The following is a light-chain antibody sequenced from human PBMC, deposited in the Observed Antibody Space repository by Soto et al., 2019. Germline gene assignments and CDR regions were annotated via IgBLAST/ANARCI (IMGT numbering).Light chain of an antibody. J-gene: IGKJ3*01. CDR3: QQRSNWPRT. V-gene: IGKV3-11*01. Sequence: EIVLTQSPGTLSLSPGKRATLSCRASQSISSYLAWYQQKPGQAPRLLIYDASNRATGIPARFSGSGSGTDFTLTISSLEPEDFAVYYCQQRSNWPRTFGPGTKVDI. CDR2: DAS. CDR1: QSISSY.